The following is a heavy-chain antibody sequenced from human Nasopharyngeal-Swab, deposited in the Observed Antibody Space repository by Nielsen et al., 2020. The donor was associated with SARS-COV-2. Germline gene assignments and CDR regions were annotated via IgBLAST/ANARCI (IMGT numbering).Heavy chain of an antibody. V-gene: IGHV4-59*12. CDR3: AREVVGGLVDS. CDR2: IYYSGGA. J-gene: IGHJ4*02. Sequence: WIRQPPGKGLEWIGYIYYSGGANYNLSLKSRVTISLDTSKNQFSLKLSSVTAADTGVYYCAREVVGGLVDSWGQGILVTVSS. D-gene: IGHD1-26*01.